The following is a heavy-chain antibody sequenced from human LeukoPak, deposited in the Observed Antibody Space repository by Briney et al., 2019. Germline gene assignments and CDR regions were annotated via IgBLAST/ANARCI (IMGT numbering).Heavy chain of an antibody. D-gene: IGHD2-2*01. J-gene: IGHJ4*02. CDR2: INSKSGGT. CDR3: ARGCGTSCVKEGLRLGD. V-gene: IGHV1-2*02. Sequence: ASVKVSCKASGYTFTDYYIHWVRQAPGQGLECMGWINSKSGGTNYVQKFQGRVTMTRDTSISTAYMELSSLRSDDTAVYYSARGCGTSCVKEGLRLGDWGQGTLVTVSS. CDR1: GYTFTDYY.